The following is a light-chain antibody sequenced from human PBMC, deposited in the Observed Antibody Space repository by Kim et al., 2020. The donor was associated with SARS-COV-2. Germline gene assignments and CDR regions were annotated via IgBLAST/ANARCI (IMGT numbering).Light chain of an antibody. CDR3: QAWDSSTVV. CDR1: KLGDKY. CDR2: QDT. V-gene: IGLV3-1*01. Sequence: SVSPGKTASINCSGDKLGDKYACWYQQKPGQSLVLVIYQDTKRPSGIPERFSGSNSGNTATLTISGTQAMDEADYYCQAWDSSTVVFGTGTKVTVL. J-gene: IGLJ1*01.